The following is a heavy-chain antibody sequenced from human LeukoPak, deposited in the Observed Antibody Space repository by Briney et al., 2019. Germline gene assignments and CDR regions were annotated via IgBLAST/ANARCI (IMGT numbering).Heavy chain of an antibody. CDR2: ISYDGNNK. CDR3: AKDRLGYSAYDFMDV. J-gene: IGHJ6*02. V-gene: IGHV3-30*18. D-gene: IGHD5-12*01. Sequence: PGGSLRLSCAASGLTFSVYGMHCVRQAPGKGLEWVTFISYDGNNKYYADSVKGRFTISRYNFKNTLSLQMDSLRPEDTAVYYCAKDRLGYSAYDFMDVWGQGTTVSVSS. CDR1: GLTFSVYG.